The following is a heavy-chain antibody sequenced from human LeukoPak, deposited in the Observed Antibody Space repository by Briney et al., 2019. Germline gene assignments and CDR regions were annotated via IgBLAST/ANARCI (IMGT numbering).Heavy chain of an antibody. CDR1: GGTFSSYA. V-gene: IGHV1-69*13. CDR3: ARGEGSPTGYCTNGVCHYYYYGMDV. CDR2: IIPIFGTA. Sequence: SVKVSCTASGGTFSSYAISWVRQAPGQGLEWMGGIIPIFGTANYAQKFQGRVTITADESTSTAYMELSSLRSEDTAVYYCARGEGSPTGYCTNGVCHYYYYGMDVWGQGTAVTVSS. J-gene: IGHJ6*02. D-gene: IGHD2-8*01.